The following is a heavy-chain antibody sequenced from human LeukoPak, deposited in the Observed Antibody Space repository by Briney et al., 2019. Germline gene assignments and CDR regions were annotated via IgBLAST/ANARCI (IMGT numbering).Heavy chain of an antibody. D-gene: IGHD4-23*01. V-gene: IGHV3-53*01. CDR2: IYSGGST. Sequence: GGSLRLSCAASGFTVSTNYMSWVRQAPGQELEWVSIIYSGGSTYYADSVKGRFTISRDNSKNTLYLQVNSLRAEDTALYYCARRGDGGRSFDYWGQGTLVTVSS. CDR3: ARRGDGGRSFDY. CDR1: GFTVSTNY. J-gene: IGHJ4*02.